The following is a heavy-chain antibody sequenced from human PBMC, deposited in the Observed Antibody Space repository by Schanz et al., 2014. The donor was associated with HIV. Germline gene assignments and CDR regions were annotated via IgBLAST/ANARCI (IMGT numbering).Heavy chain of an antibody. J-gene: IGHJ6*02. V-gene: IGHV3-9*01. CDR1: GFTFDDCA. D-gene: IGHD3-3*01. CDR2: ISWSGKNT. CDR3: IGDAFGSKDV. Sequence: EVQLVESGGGWVQPGRSLRLSCITSGFTFDDCAMHWVRQAPGKGLEWVSGISWSGKNTGYADSVRGRFTISRDNARNTVHLQMSSLRTDDTAVYHCIGDAFGSKDVWGQGTTVTVSS.